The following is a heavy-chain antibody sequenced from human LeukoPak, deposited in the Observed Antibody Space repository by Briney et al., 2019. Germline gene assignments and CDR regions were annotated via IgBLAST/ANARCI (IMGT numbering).Heavy chain of an antibody. V-gene: IGHV3-30*04. Sequence: GGSLRLSCAASGFTFSSYAMSWVRQAPGKGLEWVAVISYDGSNKYHADSVKGRFTISRDNSKNTLYLQMNSLSAEDTAVYYCARGFCSTTSCPGWAYYYGMDVWGKGTTVTVSS. CDR3: ARGFCSTTSCPGWAYYYGMDV. CDR2: ISYDGSNK. J-gene: IGHJ6*04. CDR1: GFTFSSYA. D-gene: IGHD2-2*01.